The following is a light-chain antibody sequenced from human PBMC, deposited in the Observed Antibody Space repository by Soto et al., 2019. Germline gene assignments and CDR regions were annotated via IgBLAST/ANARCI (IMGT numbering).Light chain of an antibody. CDR2: RNH. CDR3: AAWDDSRNWV. V-gene: IGLV1-44*01. Sequence: QSVLTQPPSASGTPGQTVTISCSGSSSNIGSNSAYWYQQIPGTAPKLIIYRNHQRPSGVPDRFSGSKSGTSASLTIRGLQSEDEADYHCAAWDDSRNWVFGGGTKLTVL. CDR1: SSNIGSNS. J-gene: IGLJ3*02.